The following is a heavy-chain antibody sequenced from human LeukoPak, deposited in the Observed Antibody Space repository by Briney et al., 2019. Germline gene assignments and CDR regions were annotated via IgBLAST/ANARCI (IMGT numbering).Heavy chain of an antibody. J-gene: IGHJ4*02. CDR3: ARGLIAARPSTDD. V-gene: IGHV1-69*05. CDR1: GGTCSSYA. D-gene: IGHD6-6*01. Sequence: ASVKLSCKASGGTCSSYAISWVRQAPGQGLEWMGGIIPIFGTATYAQKFPGRVTITTDESTSTAYMELSSLRSEETAVYYCARGLIAARPSTDDWGQGTLVTVSS. CDR2: IIPIFGTA.